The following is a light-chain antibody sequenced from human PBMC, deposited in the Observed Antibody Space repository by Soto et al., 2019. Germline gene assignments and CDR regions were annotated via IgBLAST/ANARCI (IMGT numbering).Light chain of an antibody. J-gene: IGKJ1*01. Sequence: EIVLTKSPATLSLSPGERATLSCRASQSVSTYLAWYQQKPGQPPRLLIYDASNRATGIPARFSGSGSGTDFTLTISSLQSEDFAVYYCQQYNNWPWTFGQGTKVDIK. CDR3: QQYNNWPWT. V-gene: IGKV3-11*01. CDR2: DAS. CDR1: QSVSTY.